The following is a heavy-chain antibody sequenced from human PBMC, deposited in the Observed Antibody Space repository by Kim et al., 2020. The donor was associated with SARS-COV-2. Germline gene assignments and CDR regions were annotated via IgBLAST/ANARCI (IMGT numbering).Heavy chain of an antibody. J-gene: IGHJ6*03. CDR2: ISSSGTTI. D-gene: IGHD6-19*01. CDR3: ARGVGAAVATTYYYYMDV. Sequence: GGSLRLSCGASGFTFKSYEMNWVRQAPGKGLDWVSYISSSGTTIYYADSVRGRFTISRDNANNSLYLQMNSLRAEDTAVYYCARGVGAAVATTYYYYMDVWGKGTSVTVSS. CDR1: GFTFKSYE. V-gene: IGHV3-48*03.